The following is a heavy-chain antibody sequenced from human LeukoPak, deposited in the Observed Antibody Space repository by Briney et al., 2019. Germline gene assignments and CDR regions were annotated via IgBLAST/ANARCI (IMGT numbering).Heavy chain of an antibody. D-gene: IGHD4-17*01. V-gene: IGHV3-74*01. CDR1: RFTFSSYW. Sequence: GGSLRLSCAASRFTFSSYWMHWVRQAPGKGLVWVSRINSDESSTSYADSVKGRFTISRDNAKNTLYLQMNSLRAEDTAVYYCASYGDYLYYWGQGTLVTVSS. J-gene: IGHJ4*02. CDR2: INSDESST. CDR3: ASYGDYLYY.